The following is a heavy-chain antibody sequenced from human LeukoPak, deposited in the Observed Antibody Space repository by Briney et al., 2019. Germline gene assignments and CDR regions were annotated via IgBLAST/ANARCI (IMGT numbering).Heavy chain of an antibody. D-gene: IGHD1-14*01. V-gene: IGHV3-74*01. CDR3: ARGRKDWYVDL. Sequence: GGSLRLSCAASGFTFSSYWMHWVRQAPGKGLVWVSRINSDGSSTSYADSVKGRLTISRDNAKNTLYLQMNSLRAEDTAVHYCARGRKDWYVDLWGRGTLVTVSS. CDR1: GFTFSSYW. CDR2: INSDGSST. J-gene: IGHJ2*01.